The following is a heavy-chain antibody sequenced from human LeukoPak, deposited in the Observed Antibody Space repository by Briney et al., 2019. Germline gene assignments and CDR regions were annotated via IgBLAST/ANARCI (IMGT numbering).Heavy chain of an antibody. CDR1: GYTFTSYG. V-gene: IGHV1-18*04. CDR2: ISAYNGNT. D-gene: IGHD5-12*01. J-gene: IGHJ4*02. Sequence: ASVKVSCKASGYTFTSYGISWVRQAPGQGLEWMGWISAYNGNTNYAQKLQGRVTMTTDTSTSTAYMELRSLRPDDTAVYYCARDSLNSGYDGEVDYWGQGTLVTVSS. CDR3: ARDSLNSGYDGEVDY.